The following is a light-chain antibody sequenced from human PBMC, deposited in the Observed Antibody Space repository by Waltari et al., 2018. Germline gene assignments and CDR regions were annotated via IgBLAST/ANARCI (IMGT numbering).Light chain of an antibody. Sequence: TQDPAVSVALGQTVSLHCQGDSLRNYYASWYQQRPGQAPILVMYDKNSRPSGVPDRFSASSSDNTASLTITGAQAEDEAYYYCHSRDASGVGGAFGGGTKLTVL. CDR2: DKN. J-gene: IGLJ2*01. CDR1: SLRNYY. V-gene: IGLV3-19*01. CDR3: HSRDASGVGGA.